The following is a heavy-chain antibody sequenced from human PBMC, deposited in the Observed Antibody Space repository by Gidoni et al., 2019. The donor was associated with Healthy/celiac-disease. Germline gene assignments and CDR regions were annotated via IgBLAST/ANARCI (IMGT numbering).Heavy chain of an antibody. V-gene: IGHV3-74*01. CDR2: INSDGSSA. J-gene: IGHJ4*02. D-gene: IGHD3-10*01. Sequence: EVQLVESGGGLVQPGGSLRLSCAASGFTFSSYWMHWVRQAPGKGLVWVSRINSDGSSASYADSVKGRFTISRDNAKNTLYLQMNSLRAEDTAVYYCAREIEALWSRARYFDYWGQGTLVTVSS. CDR3: AREIEALWSRARYFDY. CDR1: GFTFSSYW.